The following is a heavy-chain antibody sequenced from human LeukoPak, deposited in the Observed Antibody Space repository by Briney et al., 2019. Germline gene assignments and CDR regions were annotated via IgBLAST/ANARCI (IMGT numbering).Heavy chain of an antibody. D-gene: IGHD2-15*01. Sequence: GGSLRLSCAASGFMFSTYWMTWVRQAPGKGLEWVANIKPDGSQTYYLTSVMGRFTISRDNTNNLLYLQMNSLRGEDAALYYCGGFGYEAGVDLWGQGTLVTDSS. CDR1: GFMFSTYW. CDR2: IKPDGSQT. J-gene: IGHJ4*02. CDR3: GGFGYEAGVDL. V-gene: IGHV3-7*01.